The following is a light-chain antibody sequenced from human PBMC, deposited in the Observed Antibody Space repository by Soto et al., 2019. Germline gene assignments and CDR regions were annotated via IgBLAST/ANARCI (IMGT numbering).Light chain of an antibody. CDR1: QSISSY. CDR3: QQKYRVPRT. Sequence: DIQMTQSPSSPSASVGDRVTITCRASQSISSYLNWYQHKPGKAPKILIYGASSLQSGVPSRFSGSGSGTDFTLTINSLQPEDFATYFCQQKYRVPRTFGQGTKVEMK. V-gene: IGKV1-39*01. J-gene: IGKJ1*01. CDR2: GAS.